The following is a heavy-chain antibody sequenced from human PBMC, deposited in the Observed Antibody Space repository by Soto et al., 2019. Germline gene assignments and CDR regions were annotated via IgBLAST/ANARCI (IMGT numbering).Heavy chain of an antibody. J-gene: IGHJ4*02. CDR2: ISYDGSNK. D-gene: IGHD3-10*01. CDR3: ARDTFAVEPRRSFGDY. V-gene: IGHV3-30-3*01. CDR1: GFTFSSYA. Sequence: GGSLRLSCAASGFTFSSYAMHWFRQAPGKGLEWVAVISYDGSNKYYADSVKGRFTISRDNSKNTLYLQMNSLRAEDTAVYYCARDTFAVEPRRSFGDYWGQGTLVTVSS.